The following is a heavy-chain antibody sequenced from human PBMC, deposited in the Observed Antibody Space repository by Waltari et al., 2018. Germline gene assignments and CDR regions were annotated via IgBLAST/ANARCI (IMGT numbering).Heavy chain of an antibody. CDR3: ALLNYYDSSGHLWADAFDI. J-gene: IGHJ3*02. V-gene: IGHV4-38-2*01. CDR2: IYHSGST. Sequence: QVQLQESGPGLVKPSETLSLTCAVSGYSISSGYYWGWIRQPPGKGLEWIGSIYHSGSTYYNPSLKSRVTISVDTSKNQFSLKLSSVTAADTAVYYCALLNYYDSSGHLWADAFDIWGQGTMVTVSS. CDR1: GYSISSGYY. D-gene: IGHD3-22*01.